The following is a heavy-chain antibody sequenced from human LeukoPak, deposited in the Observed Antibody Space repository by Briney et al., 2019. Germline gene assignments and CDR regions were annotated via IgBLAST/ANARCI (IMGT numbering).Heavy chain of an antibody. CDR1: GGSISSYY. Sequence: PSETLSLTCTVSGGSISSYYWSWIRQPAGKGLEWIGRIYTSGSTNYNPSLKSRVTMSVDTSKNQFSLKLSSVTAADTAVYYCATAPPGIAERFRPRMDWFDPWGQGTLVTVSS. J-gene: IGHJ5*02. D-gene: IGHD6-13*01. CDR3: ATAPPGIAERFRPRMDWFDP. V-gene: IGHV4-4*07. CDR2: IYTSGST.